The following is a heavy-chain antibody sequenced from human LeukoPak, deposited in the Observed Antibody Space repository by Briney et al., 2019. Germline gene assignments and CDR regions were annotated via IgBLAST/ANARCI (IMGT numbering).Heavy chain of an antibody. CDR2: ISYDGSNK. CDR1: GFTFSSYA. Sequence: PGRSLRLSCAASGFTFSSYAMHWVRQAPGKGLEWVAVISYDGSNKYYADSVKGRFTISRDNAKNSLYLQMNSLRAEDTAVYYCARDHYYDRRGFDYWGQGTLVTVSS. J-gene: IGHJ4*02. D-gene: IGHD3-22*01. CDR3: ARDHYYDRRGFDY. V-gene: IGHV3-30*04.